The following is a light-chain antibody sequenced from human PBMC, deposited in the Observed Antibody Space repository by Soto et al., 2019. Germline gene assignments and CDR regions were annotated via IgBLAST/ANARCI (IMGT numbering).Light chain of an antibody. CDR1: SSNIGSNY. Sequence: QSVLTQPPSASGTPGQRVTISCSGSSSNIGSNYVYWYQQVPGTTPKLLIYKNNQRPSGVPERFSGSKSGTSAPLAISGLRSEDEADYYCAVWDDSLSGREVFGGGTKLTVL. CDR3: AVWDDSLSGREV. J-gene: IGLJ2*01. V-gene: IGLV1-47*01. CDR2: KNN.